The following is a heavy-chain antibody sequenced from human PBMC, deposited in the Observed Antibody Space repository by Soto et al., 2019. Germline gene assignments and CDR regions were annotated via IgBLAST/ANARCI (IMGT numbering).Heavy chain of an antibody. J-gene: IGHJ5*02. CDR1: GFTFSDYS. CDR3: ARGSIGFLKGGWFDP. Sequence: PGGSLRLSRAASGFTFSDYSMNWIRQAPGKGLEWVSYISSTGNTIYYADSVKGRFTISRDTANSSLHLEMNSLRADDTAVYYCARGSIGFLKGGWFDPWGQGTLVTVSS. V-gene: IGHV3-11*01. CDR2: ISSTGNTI. D-gene: IGHD6-25*01.